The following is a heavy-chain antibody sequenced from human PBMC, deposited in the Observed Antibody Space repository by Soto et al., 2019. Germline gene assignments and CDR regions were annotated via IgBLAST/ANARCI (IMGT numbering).Heavy chain of an antibody. D-gene: IGHD5-12*01. CDR3: ARDLRGLEMATIEVVLDY. Sequence: GGSLRLSCAASGFTFSSYAMHWVRQAPGKGLEWVAVISYDGSNKYYADSVKGRFTISRDNSKNTLYLQMNSLRAEDTAVYYCARDLRGLEMATIEVVLDYWGQGTLVTVSS. J-gene: IGHJ4*02. CDR1: GFTFSSYA. V-gene: IGHV3-30-3*01. CDR2: ISYDGSNK.